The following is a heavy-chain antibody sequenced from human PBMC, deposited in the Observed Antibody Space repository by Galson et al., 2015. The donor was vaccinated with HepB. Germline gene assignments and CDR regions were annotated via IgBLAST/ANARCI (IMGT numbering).Heavy chain of an antibody. CDR1: GFTFSSYA. D-gene: IGHD6-19*01. J-gene: IGHJ4*02. Sequence: SLRLSCAASGFTFSSYAMSWVRQAPGKGLEWVSAISGSGGSTYYADSVKGRFTISRDNSKNTLYLQMNSLRAEDTAVYYCAGQGYSSGWTPIRYFDYWGQGTLVTVYS. CDR2: ISGSGGST. V-gene: IGHV3-23*01. CDR3: AGQGYSSGWTPIRYFDY.